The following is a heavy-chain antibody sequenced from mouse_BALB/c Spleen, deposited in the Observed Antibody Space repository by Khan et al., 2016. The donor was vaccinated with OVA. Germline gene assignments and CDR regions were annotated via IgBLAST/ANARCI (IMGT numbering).Heavy chain of an antibody. V-gene: IGHV3-2*02. Sequence: EVQLQESGPGLVKPSQSLSLTCTVTGYSITSGYGWNWIRQFPGNKLEWMGYISYSGSTNYNPSLKSRTSITRETSKNQSFLQLTSLTTEDTATCYCARTARIKYWGQGTTLTVSS. CDR1: GYSITSGYG. J-gene: IGHJ2*01. CDR3: ARTARIKY. CDR2: ISYSGST. D-gene: IGHD1-2*01.